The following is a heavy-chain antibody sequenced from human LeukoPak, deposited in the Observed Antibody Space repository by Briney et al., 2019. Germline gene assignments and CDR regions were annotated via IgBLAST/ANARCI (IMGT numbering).Heavy chain of an antibody. J-gene: IGHJ5*02. Sequence: GGSLRLSCAAGRFTFSNYAMHWVRQAPGRGLEWVAVISYGGSIQDYADSVKGRFTISRDNSKNTLYLQMNSLRGEDTAVYYCAAEVATTSESWGQGTLVTVSS. CDR3: AAEVATTSES. CDR1: RFTFSNYA. V-gene: IGHV3-30*04. CDR2: ISYGGSIQ. D-gene: IGHD5-12*01.